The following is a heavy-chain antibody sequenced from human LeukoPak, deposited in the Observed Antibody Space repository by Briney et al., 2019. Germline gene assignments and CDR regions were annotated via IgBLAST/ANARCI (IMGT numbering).Heavy chain of an antibody. V-gene: IGHV1-2*02. CDR3: ARPPRAHCYYFCGMKV. CDR1: GYTFTGYY. J-gene: IGHJ6*04. CDR2: INPNSGGR. Sequence: ASVKVSCKASGYTFTGYYMHWVRQAPGQGRWWMGWINPNSGGRNYAQKFQRRVTMTSDTSSSRAYMELSRLRSADTAVYYCARPPRAHCYYFCGMKVWGEGTTVTVSS.